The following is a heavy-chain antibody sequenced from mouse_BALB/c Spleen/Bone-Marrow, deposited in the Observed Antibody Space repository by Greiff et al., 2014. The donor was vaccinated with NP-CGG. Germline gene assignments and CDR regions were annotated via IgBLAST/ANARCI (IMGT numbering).Heavy chain of an antibody. Sequence: QVQLQQSGAELAKPGASVKMSCKASGYTFTSYWMHWVKQRPGQGLEWIGYINPSTGYTEYNQKFKDKATLTADKSSSTAYMQLSSLTSEDSAVYYCAGGGFAGAWFAYWGQETLVTVSA. CDR3: AGGGFAGAWFAY. CDR1: GYTFTSYW. V-gene: IGHV1-7*01. CDR2: INPSTGYT. J-gene: IGHJ3*01. D-gene: IGHD1-1*02.